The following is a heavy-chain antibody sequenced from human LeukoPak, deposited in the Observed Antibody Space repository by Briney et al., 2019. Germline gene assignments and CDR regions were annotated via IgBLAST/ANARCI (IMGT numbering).Heavy chain of an antibody. V-gene: IGHV3-9*01. CDR1: GFTFDDYA. J-gene: IGHJ4*02. Sequence: GRSLRLSCAASGFTFDDYAMHWVRQAPGKGLEWVSGISWNSGSIGYADSVKGRFTISRDNAKNSLYLQMNSLRAEDTALYYCAKAMDWRSSGWFRPTFDYWGQGTLVTVSS. CDR3: AKAMDWRSSGWFRPTFDY. CDR2: ISWNSGSI. D-gene: IGHD6-13*01.